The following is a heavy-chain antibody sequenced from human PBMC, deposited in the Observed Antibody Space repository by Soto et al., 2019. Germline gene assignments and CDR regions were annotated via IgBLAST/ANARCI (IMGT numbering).Heavy chain of an antibody. D-gene: IGHD3-22*01. Sequence: GESLKISCKGSGYTFNTYLIGWVRQMPGKGLEWMGIIYPHNSETTYSPSFRGQVTISVDKSVSTAYLQWSSLKASDTAMYYCARHFRDESSGYRKIDPWGQGTLVTVSS. V-gene: IGHV5-51*01. CDR3: ARHFRDESSGYRKIDP. J-gene: IGHJ5*02. CDR2: IYPHNSET. CDR1: GYTFNTYL.